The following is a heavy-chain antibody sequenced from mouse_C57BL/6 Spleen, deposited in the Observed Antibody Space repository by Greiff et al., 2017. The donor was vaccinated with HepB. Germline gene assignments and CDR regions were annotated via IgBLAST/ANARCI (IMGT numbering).Heavy chain of an antibody. J-gene: IGHJ1*03. D-gene: IGHD1-1*01. CDR3: ARKYYGSKDWYFDV. Sequence: QVQLQQPGAELVRPGTSVKLSCKASGYSFTSYWMHWVKQRPGQGLEWIGVIDPSDSYTNYNQKFKGKATLTVDTSSSTAYMQLSSLTSEDSAVYYCARKYYGSKDWYFDVWGTGTTVTVSS. CDR1: GYSFTSYW. CDR2: IDPSDSYT. V-gene: IGHV1-59*01.